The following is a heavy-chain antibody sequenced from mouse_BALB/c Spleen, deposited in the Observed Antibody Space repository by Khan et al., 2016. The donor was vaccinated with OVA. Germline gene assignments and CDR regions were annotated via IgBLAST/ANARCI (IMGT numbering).Heavy chain of an antibody. CDR3: ARKEKYGYRYFDV. D-gene: IGHD2-10*02. CDR2: IYPGSGST. Sequence: QVQLKQSGPELVKPGASVKLSCKASGYTFTDYVIRWVKQRTGQGLEWIGEIYPGSGSTYYNEKFKGKATLTADKSSNTAYMQLSSLTSEDSAVYVCARKEKYGYRYFDVWGAGTTVTVSS. V-gene: IGHV1-77*01. CDR1: GYTFTDYV. J-gene: IGHJ1*01.